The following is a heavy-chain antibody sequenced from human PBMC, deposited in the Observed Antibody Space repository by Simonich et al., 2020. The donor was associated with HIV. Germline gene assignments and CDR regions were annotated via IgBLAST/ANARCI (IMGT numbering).Heavy chain of an antibody. CDR3: ARLTAGGLGEYFQH. J-gene: IGHJ1*01. CDR1: GGSFSGYY. D-gene: IGHD6-13*01. CDR2: IKHSGST. V-gene: IGHV4-34*01. Sequence: QVQLQQWGAGLLKPSETLSLTCAVYGGSFSGYYWSWIRHPPGKGLEGIGEIKHSGSTNYNPSLKSRVTISVDTSKNQFSLKLSSVTAADTAVYYCARLTAGGLGEYFQHWGQGTLVTVSS.